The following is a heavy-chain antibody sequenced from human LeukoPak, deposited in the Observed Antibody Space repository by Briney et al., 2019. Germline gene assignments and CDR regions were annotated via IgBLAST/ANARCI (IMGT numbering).Heavy chain of an antibody. J-gene: IGHJ5*02. CDR1: GFTFGSNI. V-gene: IGHV3-33*01. CDR3: ARDRGTHGSYRFDP. D-gene: IGHD1-26*01. CDR2: IWYDGSRK. Sequence: GGSLRLSCAASGFTFGSNIMHWVRQAPGKGLEWVAGIWYDGSRKHYGDLAEGRFTISRDNAKNSLYLQMNSLRAEDTAVYYCARDRGTHGSYRFDPWGQGTLVTVSS.